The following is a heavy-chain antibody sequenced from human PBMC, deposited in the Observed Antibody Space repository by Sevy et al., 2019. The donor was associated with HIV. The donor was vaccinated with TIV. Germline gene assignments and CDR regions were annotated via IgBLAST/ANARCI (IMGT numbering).Heavy chain of an antibody. Sequence: SETLSLTCTVSGGSVSSGSYYWSWIRQPPGKGLEWIGYIYYSGSTNYNPSLKSRVTISVDTSKNQFSLKLSSVTAAETAVYYCARGQGSVAGPNWFDPWGQGTLVTVSS. D-gene: IGHD6-19*01. CDR3: ARGQGSVAGPNWFDP. J-gene: IGHJ5*02. V-gene: IGHV4-61*01. CDR1: GGSVSSGSYY. CDR2: IYYSGST.